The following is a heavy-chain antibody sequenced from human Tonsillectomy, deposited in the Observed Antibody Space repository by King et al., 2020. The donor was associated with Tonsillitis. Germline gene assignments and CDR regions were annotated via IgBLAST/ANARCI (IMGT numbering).Heavy chain of an antibody. J-gene: IGHJ6*02. V-gene: IGHV3-23*04. CDR3: AVTDVPDCFYYYGMDG. CDR2: ISGSGGST. Sequence: VQLVESGGGLVQPGGSLRLSCAASGFSFSSYAMSWVRQAPGKGLEWVSAISGSGGSTFYAESVKGRFTISRDNSKKTLYLQMNSLRVEDTAVYYCAVTDVPDCFYYYGMDGWSQGATATAPS. CDR1: GFSFSSYA. D-gene: IGHD2-21*02.